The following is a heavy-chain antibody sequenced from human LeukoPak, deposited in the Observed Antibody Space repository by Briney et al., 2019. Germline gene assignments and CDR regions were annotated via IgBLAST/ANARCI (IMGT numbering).Heavy chain of an antibody. V-gene: IGHV3-23*01. Sequence: GGSLRLPCAASGFTFSSSTLTWVRQAPGKGLEWVSSISGSGTTTYYADSVKGRFTISRDNSKNTLYLQMNNLGAEDTAVYYCAKTISGSFRVSDFLGQGSLVTVSS. CDR2: ISGSGTTT. J-gene: IGHJ4*02. CDR3: AKTISGSFRVSDF. D-gene: IGHD3-10*01. CDR1: GFTFSSST.